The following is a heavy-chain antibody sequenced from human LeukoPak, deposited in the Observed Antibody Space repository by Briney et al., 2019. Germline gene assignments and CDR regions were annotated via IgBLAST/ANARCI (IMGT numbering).Heavy chain of an antibody. V-gene: IGHV3-23*01. CDR3: AKDPHPYYDIMTAYYFDY. Sequence: HPGGSLRLSCAASGYTFGDYGMSWVRQAPGKGLEWVSGISGSGGSTYYTDSVKGRFTISRDNSKNTLYLQMNSLRAEDTAVYFCAKDPHPYYDIMTAYYFDYWGQGTLVTVSS. CDR2: ISGSGGST. D-gene: IGHD3-9*01. CDR1: GYTFGDYG. J-gene: IGHJ4*02.